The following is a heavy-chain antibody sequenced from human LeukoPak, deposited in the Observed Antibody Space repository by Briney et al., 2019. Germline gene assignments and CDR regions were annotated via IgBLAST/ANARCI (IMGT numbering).Heavy chain of an antibody. CDR2: IYSSGST. J-gene: IGHJ4*02. D-gene: IGHD3-10*01. V-gene: IGHV4-34*01. Sequence: SETLSLTCAVYGGSFSGYYWSWIRQPPGKTLEWIGSIYSSGSTHYNPSLKSRVIILIDTSKNQFSLKVNSVTAADTAVYYCARDNPYGSGTDYWGQGTLVTVSS. CDR3: ARDNPYGSGTDY. CDR1: GGSFSGYY.